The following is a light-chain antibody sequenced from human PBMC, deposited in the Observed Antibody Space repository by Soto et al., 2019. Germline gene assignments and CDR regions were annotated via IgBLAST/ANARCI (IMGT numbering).Light chain of an antibody. J-gene: IGKJ5*01. Sequence: VLTQSPGTLSLSPGGRATLSCRASQNINNNYLAWYHHKPGQAPSLLIYDASLRATGVPDRLSGSGSGTDFTLTITRLEPDDSAVYYCQQHGISHITFGQGTRLEI. CDR3: QQHGISHIT. CDR2: DAS. V-gene: IGKV3-20*01. CDR1: QNINNNY.